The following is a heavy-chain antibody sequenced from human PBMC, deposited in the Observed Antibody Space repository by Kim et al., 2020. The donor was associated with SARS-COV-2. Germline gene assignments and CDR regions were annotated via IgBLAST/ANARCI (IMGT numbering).Heavy chain of an antibody. D-gene: IGHD3-10*01. J-gene: IGHJ4*02. Sequence: SETLSLTCTVSGGSISSYYWSWIRQPPGKGLEWIGYIYYSGSTNYNPPLKSPVTISVDTAKNQFSLKLSSVTAADTAVYYCARVPPNYYGSGSYFDYWGQGTLVTVSS. CDR1: GGSISSYY. CDR2: IYYSGST. CDR3: ARVPPNYYGSGSYFDY. V-gene: IGHV4-59*13.